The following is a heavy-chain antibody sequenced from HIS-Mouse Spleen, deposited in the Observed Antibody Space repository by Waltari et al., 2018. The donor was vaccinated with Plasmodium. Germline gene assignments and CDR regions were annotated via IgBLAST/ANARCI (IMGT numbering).Heavy chain of an antibody. J-gene: IGHJ4*02. D-gene: IGHD6-13*01. CDR1: GFTFSRYR. CDR3: ARESSSSWYFDY. Sequence: EVQLVESGGGLVTPGGSLRLSCAAPGFTFSRYRMNWVRQAPGKGLEWVSSISSSSSYIYYADSVKGRFTISRDNAKNALYLQMNSLRAEDTAVYYCARESSSSWYFDYWGQGTLVTVSS. CDR2: ISSSSSYI. V-gene: IGHV3-21*01.